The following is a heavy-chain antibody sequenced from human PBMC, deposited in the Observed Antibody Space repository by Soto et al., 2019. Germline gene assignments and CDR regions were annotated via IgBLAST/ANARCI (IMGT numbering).Heavy chain of an antibody. D-gene: IGHD3-3*01. CDR2: IIPIFGTA. V-gene: IGHV1-69*12. CDR1: GGTFSSYA. Sequence: QVQLVQSGAEVKKPGSSVKVSCKASGGTFSSYAISWVRQAPGQGLEWMGGIIPIFGTANYAQKFQGRVTITADESKSTAYMELSSLRSEDTAVYYCASITIFGVARDYYYYGMDVWGQGTTVTVSS. J-gene: IGHJ6*02. CDR3: ASITIFGVARDYYYYGMDV.